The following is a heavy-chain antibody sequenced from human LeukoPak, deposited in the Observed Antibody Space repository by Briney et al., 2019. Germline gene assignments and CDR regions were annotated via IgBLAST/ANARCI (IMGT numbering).Heavy chain of an antibody. V-gene: IGHV1-2*02. CDR2: INPNSGGT. Sequence: GASVKVSCKAFVYTFTGYYMHWVRQGPGQGLEWMGWINPNSGGTNYAQKFQGRVTMTRETSISTAYMELSRLRSDDTAVYYCARVGYSSGWDFDYWGQGTLVTVSS. D-gene: IGHD6-19*01. J-gene: IGHJ4*02. CDR1: VYTFTGYY. CDR3: ARVGYSSGWDFDY.